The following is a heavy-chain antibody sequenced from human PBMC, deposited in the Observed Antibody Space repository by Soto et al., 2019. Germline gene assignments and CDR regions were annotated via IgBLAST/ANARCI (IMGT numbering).Heavy chain of an antibody. D-gene: IGHD3-3*01. CDR3: ARATTYYDFWSGYPTGGYDY. CDR1: GYTFTSYG. CDR2: ISAYNGNT. J-gene: IGHJ4*02. Sequence: QVQLVQSGAEVKKPGASVKVSCKASGYTFTSYGISWVRQAPGQGLECMGWISAYNGNTNYAQKLQGRVTMTTDTSTSTAYMELRSLRSDDTAVYYCARATTYYDFWSGYPTGGYDYWGQGTLVTVSS. V-gene: IGHV1-18*01.